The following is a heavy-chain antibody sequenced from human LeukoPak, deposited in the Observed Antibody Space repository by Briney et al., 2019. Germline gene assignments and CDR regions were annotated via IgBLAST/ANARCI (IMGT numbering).Heavy chain of an antibody. V-gene: IGHV3-74*01. CDR1: GFTFSSYW. CDR2: INSDGSST. Sequence: GGSLRLSCAASGFTFSSYWMHWVRQAPGKGLVWVSRINSDGSSTSYADSVKGRFTISRDNSKNALYLQMNSLRAEDTAVYYCAKSSGGNGLPGGFFYWGQGTLVTVSS. D-gene: IGHD2-15*01. CDR3: AKSSGGNGLPGGFFY. J-gene: IGHJ4*02.